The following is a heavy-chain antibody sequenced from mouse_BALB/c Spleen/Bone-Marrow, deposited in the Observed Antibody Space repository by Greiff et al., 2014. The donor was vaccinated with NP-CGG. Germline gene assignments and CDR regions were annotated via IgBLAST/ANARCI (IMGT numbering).Heavy chain of an antibody. CDR2: IDPANGNT. V-gene: IGHV14-3*02. CDR1: GFNIKDTY. J-gene: IGHJ2*01. Sequence: VQLKQSGAALVKPGASVKLSCTASGFNIKDTYMHWGKQRPEKGLGWIGRIDPANGNTKYDPKFQGKATITADTSSNTAYLQLSSLTSEDTAVYYCANYYYGSHFDYWGQGTTLTVSS. D-gene: IGHD1-1*01. CDR3: ANYYYGSHFDY.